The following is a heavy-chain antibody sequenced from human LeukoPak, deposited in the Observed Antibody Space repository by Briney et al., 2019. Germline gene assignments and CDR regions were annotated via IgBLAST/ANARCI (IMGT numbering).Heavy chain of an antibody. CDR2: ISYDGNIK. CDR3: ARVTKYGGGRDSLDY. J-gene: IGHJ4*02. CDR1: GFTFSVYA. Sequence: GGSLRLSCAASGFTFSVYAIHWVRQAPGKGLEWVAVISYDGNIKYYADSVKGRFTISRDNSKNTLYLQMNSLRAEDTAVYYCARVTKYGGGRDSLDYWGQGTLVTVSS. D-gene: IGHD2-21*02. V-gene: IGHV3-30-3*01.